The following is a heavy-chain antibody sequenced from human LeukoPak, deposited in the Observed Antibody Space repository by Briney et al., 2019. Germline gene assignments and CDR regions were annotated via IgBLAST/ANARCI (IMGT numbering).Heavy chain of an antibody. V-gene: IGHV1-8*01. J-gene: IGHJ4*02. CDR2: MNRNSGNT. CDR3: ARGRGEDVLRFLEWLSKPYYFDY. CDR1: GYTFTSYD. D-gene: IGHD3-3*01. Sequence: ASVKVSCKASGYTFTSYDINWVRQATGQGLEWMGWMNRNSGNTGYAQKFQGRVTMTRNTSISTAYMELSSLRSGDTAVYYCARGRGEDVLRFLEWLSKPYYFDYWGQGTLVTVSS.